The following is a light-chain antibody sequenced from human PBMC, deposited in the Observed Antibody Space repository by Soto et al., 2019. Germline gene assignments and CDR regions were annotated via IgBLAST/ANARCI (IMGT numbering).Light chain of an antibody. CDR3: AAWDDSLNGYV. V-gene: IGLV1-44*01. J-gene: IGLJ1*01. CDR1: SSNIGSNS. Sequence: ALTQPPSASGTPGQRVTISCSGSSSNIGSNSVNWYQQLPGTAPKLLIYSNDRRPSGVPDRFSGSKSGTSASLAISGLQSEDEANYYCAAWDDSLNGYVFGTGTKVTVL. CDR2: SND.